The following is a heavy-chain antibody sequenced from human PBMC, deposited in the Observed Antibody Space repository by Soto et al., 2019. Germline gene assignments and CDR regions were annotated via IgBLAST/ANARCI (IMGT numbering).Heavy chain of an antibody. CDR3: ARDSFGEPQYCSSTSCYSAPHNWFDP. D-gene: IGHD2-2*01. J-gene: IGHJ5*02. Sequence: GASVKVSCKASGYTFTSYAMHWVRQAPGQRLEWMGWINAGNGNTKYSQKFQGRVTITRDTSASTAYMELSSLRSEDTAVYYCARDSFGEPQYCSSTSCYSAPHNWFDPWGQGTLVTVSS. V-gene: IGHV1-3*01. CDR1: GYTFTSYA. CDR2: INAGNGNT.